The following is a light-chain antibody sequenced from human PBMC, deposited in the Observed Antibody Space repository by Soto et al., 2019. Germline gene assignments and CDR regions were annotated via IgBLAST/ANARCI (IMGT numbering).Light chain of an antibody. CDR1: SSDVGGYNY. CDR2: EVS. CDR3: SSYTSSSAYLV. Sequence: QSALTQPASVSGSPGQSITISCTGSSSDVGGYNYVSWYQHPPGKGPKLMIYEVSNRPSGVSDRFPGSKSGNTASLTISGLQAEDEADYYCSSYTSSSAYLVFGGGTQLTVL. V-gene: IGLV2-14*01. J-gene: IGLJ2*01.